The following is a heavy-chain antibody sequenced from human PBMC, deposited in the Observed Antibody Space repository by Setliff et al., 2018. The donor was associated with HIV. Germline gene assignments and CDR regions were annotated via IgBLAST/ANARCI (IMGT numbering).Heavy chain of an antibody. J-gene: IGHJ4*02. CDR1: GYSLTELS. CDR2: FDPENGET. CDR3: ATFYKLTGTTAFDF. Sequence: ASVKVSCKVSGYSLTELSIHWVRQPPGQGLEWMGGFDPENGETIYSEKFQDRVTMTRDKSADTTYMEVSRLRSEDTATYYCATFYKLTGTTAFDFWGQGTLVTV. V-gene: IGHV1-24*01. D-gene: IGHD1-7*01.